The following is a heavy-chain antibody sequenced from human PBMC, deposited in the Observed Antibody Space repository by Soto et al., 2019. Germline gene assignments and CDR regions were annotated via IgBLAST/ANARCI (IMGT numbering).Heavy chain of an antibody. CDR2: IDPMFDTS. CDR1: GGALTSYP. D-gene: IGHD3-10*01. Sequence: QVRLEQSGAEVKKPGSSVRVSCQASGGALTSYPIHWVRQAPGQGLEWMGVIDPMFDTSNLAEKFKARVTFTADASTKTVYMDLTSLRSDDTAVYYCARDPPGAGVWRNSNWFDSWGQGTLVTVSS. CDR3: ARDPPGAGVWRNSNWFDS. J-gene: IGHJ5*01. V-gene: IGHV1-69*01.